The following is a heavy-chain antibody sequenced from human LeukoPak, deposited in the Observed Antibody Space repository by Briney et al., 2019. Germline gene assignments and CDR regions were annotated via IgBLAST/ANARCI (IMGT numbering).Heavy chain of an antibody. CDR2: ISYDGSNK. D-gene: IGHD2-15*01. CDR3: AKPDYSRGNYFDP. CDR1: GFTFSSYG. Sequence: PGGSLRLSCAASGFTFSSYGMHWVRQAPGKGLEWVAVISYDGSNKYYADSVKGRFTISRDNSKNTLYLQMNSLRAEDTAIYYCAKPDYSRGNYFDPWGQGTLVTVSS. J-gene: IGHJ5*02. V-gene: IGHV3-30*18.